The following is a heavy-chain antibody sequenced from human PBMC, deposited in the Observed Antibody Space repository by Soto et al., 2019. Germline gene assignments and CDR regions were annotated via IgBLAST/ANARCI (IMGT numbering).Heavy chain of an antibody. CDR3: ARLNRFPLAPRFDP. CDR2: IIPIFGTT. V-gene: IGHV1-69*13. J-gene: IGHJ5*02. Sequence: SVKVSCKASGGTFSSYGISWVRQAPGQGLEWMGGIIPIFGTTNYAQKFQGRVTITADESTSTAYMELSSLRSEDTAVYYCARLNRFPLAPRFDPWGKGTLVTVSS. CDR1: GGTFSSYG. D-gene: IGHD1-1*01.